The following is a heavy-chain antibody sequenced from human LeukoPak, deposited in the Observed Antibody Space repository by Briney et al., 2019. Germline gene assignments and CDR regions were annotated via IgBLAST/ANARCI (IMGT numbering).Heavy chain of an antibody. CDR1: GYTFTGYY. Sequence: GASVKVSCKASGYTFTGYYMHWVRQAPGQGLEWMGGIIPIFGTANYAQKFQGRVTITADESTSTAYMELSSLRSEDTAVYYCAREALGAAAGDYYYYGMDVWGQGTTVTVSS. J-gene: IGHJ6*02. D-gene: IGHD6-13*01. CDR2: IIPIFGTA. V-gene: IGHV1-69*13. CDR3: AREALGAAAGDYYYYGMDV.